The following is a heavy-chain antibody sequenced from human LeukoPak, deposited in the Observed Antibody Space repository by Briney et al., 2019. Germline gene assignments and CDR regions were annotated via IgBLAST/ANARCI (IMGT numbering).Heavy chain of an antibody. D-gene: IGHD1-1*01. CDR2: IRLSDSDT. J-gene: IGHJ4*02. V-gene: IGHV5-51*01. CDR3: AGARNGTTFWGQ. Sequence: GESLKISCEGSGYNIRDYWIGWVRQMPGKGLEWVGFIRLSDSDTMYSPSFQGQVTISVDMSISTAYLQWSSLKASDTAMYFCAGARNGTTFWGQWGQGTLVTVSS. CDR1: GYNIRDYW.